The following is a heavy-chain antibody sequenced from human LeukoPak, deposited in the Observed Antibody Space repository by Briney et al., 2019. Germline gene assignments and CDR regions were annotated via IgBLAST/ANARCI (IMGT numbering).Heavy chain of an antibody. CDR1: GFTFGDYA. CDR3: TRVSDYDFWSGYYFVY. J-gene: IGHJ4*02. CDR2: IRSKAYGGTT. Sequence: TGRSLRLSCTASGFTFGDYAMSWVRQAPGKGLEWVGFIRSKAYGGTTEYAASVKGRFTISRDDSKSIAYLQMNSLKAEDTAVYYCTRVSDYDFWSGYYFVYWGQGTLVTVSS. V-gene: IGHV3-49*04. D-gene: IGHD3-3*01.